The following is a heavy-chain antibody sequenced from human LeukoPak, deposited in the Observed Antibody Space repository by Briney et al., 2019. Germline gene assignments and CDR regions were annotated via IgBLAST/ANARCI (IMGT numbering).Heavy chain of an antibody. CDR2: ISYDGSNK. CDR3: ARVGRGYSYKVYYFDF. Sequence: SCKASGYTFSDYAIHWVRQAPGKGLEWVAVISYDGSNKYYSDSVKGRFTISRDNSKNTVSLQMNSLRPEDTAVYYCARVGRGYSYKVYYFDFWGQGALVTVSS. CDR1: GYTFSDYA. V-gene: IGHV3-30*04. J-gene: IGHJ4*02. D-gene: IGHD5-18*01.